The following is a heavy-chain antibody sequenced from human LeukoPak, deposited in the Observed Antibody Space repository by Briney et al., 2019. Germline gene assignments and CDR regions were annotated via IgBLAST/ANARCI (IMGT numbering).Heavy chain of an antibody. CDR3: AREGYDSNIYYKADY. CDR1: GGSINTYY. Sequence: SETLSLICTVSGGSINTYYWSWIRQPPGKGLEWIGYISYSGTTKYNPSLESRVTITIDTSKNQFSLKLSSVTAADTAVYYCAREGYDSNIYYKADYWGQGTLVTVSS. CDR2: ISYSGTT. D-gene: IGHD3-22*01. V-gene: IGHV4-59*01. J-gene: IGHJ4*02.